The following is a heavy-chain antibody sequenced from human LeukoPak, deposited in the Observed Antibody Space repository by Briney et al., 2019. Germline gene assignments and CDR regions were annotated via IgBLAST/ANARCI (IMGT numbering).Heavy chain of an antibody. CDR1: GFTFSSYG. CDR2: TRCDGSNN. CDR3: AKDTVKVTTIRRVPHYMDV. D-gene: IGHD5-12*01. Sequence: GGSLRLSCAASGFTFSSYGIHWVRQAPGKGLEWVAFTRCDGSNNYYADSVKGRFTISRDNSKNTLYLQMNSLRAEDTAVYYCAKDTVKVTTIRRVPHYMDVWGKGTTVTISS. V-gene: IGHV3-30*02. J-gene: IGHJ6*03.